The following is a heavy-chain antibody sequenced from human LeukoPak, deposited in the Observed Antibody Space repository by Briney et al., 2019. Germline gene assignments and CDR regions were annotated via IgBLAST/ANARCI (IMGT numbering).Heavy chain of an antibody. J-gene: IGHJ4*02. CDR2: IYYSGST. V-gene: IGHV4-31*03. D-gene: IGHD3-10*01. CDR1: GGSISSGGYY. CDR3: ASCLGFGELLV. Sequence: PSETLSLTCTVSGGSISSGGYYWSWLRQRPGKGLEWIGYIYYSGSTYYNPSLKSRVTISVDTSKNQFSLKLSSVTAADTAVYYCASCLGFGELLVWGQGTLVTVSS.